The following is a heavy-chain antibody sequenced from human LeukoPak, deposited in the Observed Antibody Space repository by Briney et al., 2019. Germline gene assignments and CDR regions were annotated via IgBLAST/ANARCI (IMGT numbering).Heavy chain of an antibody. CDR1: GGSISSYY. J-gene: IGHJ6*03. Sequence: SETLSLTCTVSGGSISSYYWIWIRQPPGKGLEWIGYIYYSGSTNYNPSLRSRVTISVYTSKNQFSLKLRSVTAADTAVYYCARGSAVRGVSSQRGAMDVCGKGTTVTMSS. V-gene: IGHV4-59*01. CDR2: IYYSGST. D-gene: IGHD3-10*01. CDR3: ARGSAVRGVSSQRGAMDV.